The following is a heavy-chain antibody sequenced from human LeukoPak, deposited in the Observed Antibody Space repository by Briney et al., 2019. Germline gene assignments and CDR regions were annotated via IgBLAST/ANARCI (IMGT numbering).Heavy chain of an antibody. CDR2: ISAYNGNT. V-gene: IGHV1-18*01. Sequence: ASVTVSCKASGYTFTSYGISWVRQAPGQGLEWMGWISAYNGNTNYAQKLQGRVTMTTDTSTSTAYMELRSLRSDDTAVYYCARVPGDDFWSGYSDYWGQGTLVTVSS. D-gene: IGHD3-3*01. J-gene: IGHJ4*02. CDR1: GYTFTSYG. CDR3: ARVPGDDFWSGYSDY.